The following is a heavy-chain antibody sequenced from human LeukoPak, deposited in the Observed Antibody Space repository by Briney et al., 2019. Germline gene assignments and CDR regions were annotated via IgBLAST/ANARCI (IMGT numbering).Heavy chain of an antibody. Sequence: GASLSPSCAASGFTFSSYAMHCVSHAPGRGLEWVALISYDGTNKNYADSVKGPFTISRDNSKNTLYLQMKSLRAEDTAVYYCAREDIVVVPAAMVGSLDYWGQGTLVTVSS. CDR1: GFTFSSYA. CDR3: AREDIVVVPAAMVGSLDY. J-gene: IGHJ4*02. V-gene: IGHV3-30*04. D-gene: IGHD2-2*01. CDR2: ISYDGTNK.